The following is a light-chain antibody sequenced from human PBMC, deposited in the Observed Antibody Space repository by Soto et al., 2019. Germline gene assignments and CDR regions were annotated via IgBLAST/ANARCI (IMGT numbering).Light chain of an antibody. V-gene: IGKV1-5*03. CDR3: QQYHIYPRT. J-gene: IGKJ1*01. Sequence: DIQMTQSPSTLSSSVGDSVTLTCRASPTIGSWLAWYQQRPGKPPSLLIYKASTMASGVPSRFSGSGSGTEFTLTINSLQPDDFAAYYCQQYHIYPRTFGQGTKVDIK. CDR2: KAS. CDR1: PTIGSW.